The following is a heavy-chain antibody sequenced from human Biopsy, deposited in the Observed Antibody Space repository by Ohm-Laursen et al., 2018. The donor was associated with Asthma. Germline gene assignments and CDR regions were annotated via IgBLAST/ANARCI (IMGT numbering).Heavy chain of an antibody. CDR2: IKHDGTER. V-gene: IGHV3-7*01. D-gene: IGHD3-3*02. CDR1: GFSVGDYW. CDR3: ARTFHFWSPYHAEHYQL. J-gene: IGHJ4*02. Sequence: SLSLSCSASGFSVGDYWMSWVRQVPGKGLEWVANIKHDGTERNHVDSLKGRFTISRDNAKNSLYLQMNSLRAEDTAVYYCARTFHFWSPYHAEHYQLWGQGTLVTVSS.